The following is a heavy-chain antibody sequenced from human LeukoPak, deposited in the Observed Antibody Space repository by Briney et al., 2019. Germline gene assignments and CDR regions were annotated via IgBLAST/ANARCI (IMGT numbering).Heavy chain of an antibody. D-gene: IGHD3-22*01. V-gene: IGHV4-39*01. Sequence: KPSETLSLTCSVSGGSISSSSSYWGWIRQPPGKGLEWIGSIYYNGNTYYNPSLKSRVTISVDTSKNQFSLKLNSVTAADTAVYFCGRLDDYDYSAWWGQGILVTVSS. CDR3: GRLDDYDYSAW. CDR2: IYYNGNT. J-gene: IGHJ4*02. CDR1: GGSISSSSSY.